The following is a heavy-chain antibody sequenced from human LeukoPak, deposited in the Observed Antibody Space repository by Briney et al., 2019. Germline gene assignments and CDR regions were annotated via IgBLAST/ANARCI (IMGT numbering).Heavy chain of an antibody. V-gene: IGHV1-18*01. Sequence: ASVKVSCKASGYTFTNCGVTWVRQAPGHGLEWMGWTSTSNGYTNYVQKFQGRVTMTTDTSTTTAYMELRSLTSDDTAVYYCARDRQGDYWGQGTLVTVSS. CDR1: GYTFTNCG. J-gene: IGHJ4*02. CDR2: TSTSNGYT. CDR3: ARDRQGDY.